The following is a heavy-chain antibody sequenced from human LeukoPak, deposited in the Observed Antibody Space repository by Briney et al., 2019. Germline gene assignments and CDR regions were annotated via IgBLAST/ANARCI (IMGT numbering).Heavy chain of an antibody. Sequence: ASVKVSCKASGYTFTGYYMHWVRQAPGQGLEWMGWINPNSGGTNYAQKFRGRVTMTRDTSISTAYMELSRLRSDDTAVYYCARDRVTMVRGVINAYGYWGQGTLVTVSS. CDR3: ARDRVTMVRGVINAYGY. V-gene: IGHV1-2*02. D-gene: IGHD3-10*01. CDR1: GYTFTGYY. J-gene: IGHJ4*02. CDR2: INPNSGGT.